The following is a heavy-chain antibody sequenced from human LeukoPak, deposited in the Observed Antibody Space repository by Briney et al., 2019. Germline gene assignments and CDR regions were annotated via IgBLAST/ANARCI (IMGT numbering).Heavy chain of an antibody. CDR2: IYTSGST. Sequence: PSETLSLTCTVSGGSISSYYWSWIRQPAGKGLEWIGRIYTSGSTNYIPSLKSRVTMSVDTSKNQFSLKLSSVTAADTAVYYCARDGPYYDFWSGYSYYYGMDVWGQGTTVTVSS. CDR1: GGSISSYY. D-gene: IGHD3-3*01. J-gene: IGHJ6*02. CDR3: ARDGPYYDFWSGYSYYYGMDV. V-gene: IGHV4-4*07.